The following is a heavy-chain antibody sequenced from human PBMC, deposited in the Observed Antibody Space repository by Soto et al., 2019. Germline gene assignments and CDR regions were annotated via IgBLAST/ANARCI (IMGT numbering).Heavy chain of an antibody. J-gene: IGHJ4*02. CDR3: ARGVPMAQGDAPDKYYFDS. Sequence: TLSLTCAVYGGSFSGYYWTWIRQPPGKGLEWIGEINYSGNTNENPSLKTRVTISVDTSKNQFSLKLRSVTAADTAVYYCARGVPMAQGDAPDKYYFDSWGRGGLVTVSS. CDR2: INYSGNT. CDR1: GGSFSGYY. V-gene: IGHV4-34*01. D-gene: IGHD3-10*01.